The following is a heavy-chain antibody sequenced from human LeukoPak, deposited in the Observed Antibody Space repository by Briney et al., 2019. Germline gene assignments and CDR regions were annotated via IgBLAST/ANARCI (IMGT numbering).Heavy chain of an antibody. CDR2: ISGSGGST. CDR3: ARGGNYYGSGSYSGYYMDV. CDR1: GFTFSSHA. V-gene: IGHV3-23*01. J-gene: IGHJ6*03. D-gene: IGHD3-10*01. Sequence: GGSLRLSCAASGFTFSSHAMSWVRQAPGKGLEWVSAISGSGGSTYYADSVKGRFTISRDNSKNTLYLQMNSLRAEDTALYYCARGGNYYGSGSYSGYYMDVWGKGTTVTISS.